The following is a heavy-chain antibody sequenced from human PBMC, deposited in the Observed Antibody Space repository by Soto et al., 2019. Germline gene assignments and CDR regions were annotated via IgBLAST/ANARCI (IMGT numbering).Heavy chain of an antibody. CDR3: ARDPSYGDYSYYGMDV. D-gene: IGHD4-17*01. J-gene: IGHJ6*02. V-gene: IGHV4-31*03. CDR2: IYYSGNT. Sequence: QVQLQESGPGLVKRSQTLSLTCTVSGASINGGGYYWSWIRQHPGKGLEWIGSIYYSGNTYYSPSLKSRVTISVDTSKNHFSLRLTSVTAADTAVYYCARDPSYGDYSYYGMDVWGQGTTVTVSS. CDR1: GASINGGGYY.